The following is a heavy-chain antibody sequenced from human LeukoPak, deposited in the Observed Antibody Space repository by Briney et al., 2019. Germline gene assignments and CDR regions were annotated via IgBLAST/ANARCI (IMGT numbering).Heavy chain of an antibody. Sequence: PGGSLRLSCAASGFTFSNAWMSWVRQAPGKGLEWVGRIKSKTDGGTTDYAAPVKGRFTISRDDSKNTLYLQMNSLKTEDTAVYYCTTDYPPYVILTGYFPFDYWGQGTLVTVSS. V-gene: IGHV3-15*01. J-gene: IGHJ4*02. CDR3: TTDYPPYVILTGYFPFDY. CDR1: GFTFSNAW. CDR2: IKSKTDGGTT. D-gene: IGHD3-9*01.